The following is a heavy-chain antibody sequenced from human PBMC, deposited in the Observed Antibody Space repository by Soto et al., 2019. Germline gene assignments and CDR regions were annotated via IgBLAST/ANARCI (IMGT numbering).Heavy chain of an antibody. V-gene: IGHV3-21*01. CDR1: GFTFSSYS. CDR3: ARDGRDGYNYDY. J-gene: IGHJ4*02. D-gene: IGHD5-12*01. CDR2: ISSSSSYK. Sequence: EVQLVESGGGLVKPGGSLRLSCAASGFTFSSYSMNWVRQAPGKGLEWVSSISSSSSYKYYADSVKGRFTISRDNAKNSLYLQMNSLRAEDTAVYYCARDGRDGYNYDYWGQGTLVTVSS.